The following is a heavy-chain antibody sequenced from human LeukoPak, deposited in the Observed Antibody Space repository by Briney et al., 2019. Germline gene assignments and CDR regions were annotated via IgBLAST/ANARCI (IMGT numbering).Heavy chain of an antibody. CDR3: ARLVGATLVFDY. V-gene: IGHV4-38-2*01. Sequence: PSETLSLTCAVSGYSISSGYYRGWIRQPPGKGLEWIGSIYHSGSTYYNPSLKSRVTISVDTSKNQFSLKLSSVTAADTAVYYCARLVGATLVFDYWGQGTLVTVSS. CDR1: GYSISSGYY. J-gene: IGHJ4*02. D-gene: IGHD1-26*01. CDR2: IYHSGST.